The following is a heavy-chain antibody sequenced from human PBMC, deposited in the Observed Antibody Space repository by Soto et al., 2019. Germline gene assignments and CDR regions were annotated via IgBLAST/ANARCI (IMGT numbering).Heavy chain of an antibody. CDR2: ISGSGGDT. J-gene: IGHJ4*02. CDR1: GFSFSSYA. CDR3: AKHPIFGVVTHYFAH. V-gene: IGHV3-23*01. Sequence: SGFSFSSYAMGWVRQAPGTGLEWVSSISGSGGDTYYGDSVKGRFTISRDNSKNTLYLEATSLTAEATAVYYCAKHPIFGVVTHYFAHWGQGTLVTVSS. D-gene: IGHD3-3*01.